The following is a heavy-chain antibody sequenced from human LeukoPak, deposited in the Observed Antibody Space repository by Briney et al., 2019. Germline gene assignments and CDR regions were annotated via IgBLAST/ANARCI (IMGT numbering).Heavy chain of an antibody. D-gene: IGHD3-16*02. V-gene: IGHV3-30*04. Sequence: PGRSLRLSCAASGFTFSSYAMHWVRQAPGKGLEWVAVISYDGSNKYYADSVKGRFTISRDNSKNTLYLQMNSLRAEDTAVYYCARWSSDYVWGSYRHTSFDAFDIWGQGTVVTVSS. CDR3: ARWSSDYVWGSYRHTSFDAFDI. CDR2: ISYDGSNK. CDR1: GFTFSSYA. J-gene: IGHJ3*02.